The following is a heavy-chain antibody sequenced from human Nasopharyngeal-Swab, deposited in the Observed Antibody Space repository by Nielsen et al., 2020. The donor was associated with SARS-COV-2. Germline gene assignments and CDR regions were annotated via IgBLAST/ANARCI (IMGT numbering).Heavy chain of an antibody. D-gene: IGHD6-19*01. V-gene: IGHV4-59*01. CDR2: IYYSGST. J-gene: IGHJ6*03. Sequence: WIRQPPGKGLEWIGHIYYSGSTNYNPSLKSRVTISVDTSKNQFSLKLSSVTAADTAVYYCARGDSPYSSRRYLPPGLYYYYMDVWGKGTTVTVSS. CDR3: ARGDSPYSSRRYLPPGLYYYYMDV.